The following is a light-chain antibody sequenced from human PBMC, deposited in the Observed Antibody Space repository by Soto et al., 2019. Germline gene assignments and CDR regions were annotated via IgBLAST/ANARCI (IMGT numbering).Light chain of an antibody. CDR1: SSDVGAYNY. J-gene: IGLJ2*01. V-gene: IGLV2-14*01. CDR3: HSWTTSTTMK. CDR2: DVN. Sequence: QSALTQPASVSGSPGQSITISCTGTSSDVGAYNYVSWYQQHPGKAPKLMIYDVNIRPSGVSNRFSGSKSGNTASLTISGIQAEDEADYYCHSWTTSTTMKFGGGTQLTVL.